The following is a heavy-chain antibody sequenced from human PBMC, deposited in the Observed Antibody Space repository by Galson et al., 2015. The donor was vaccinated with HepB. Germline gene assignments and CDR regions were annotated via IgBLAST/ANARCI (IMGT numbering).Heavy chain of an antibody. CDR2: IYHYGNT. CDR1: GDSLSNNNW. V-gene: IGHV4/OR15-8*02. J-gene: IGHJ4*02. CDR3: AREATYDTVHFLDY. D-gene: IGHD3-22*01. Sequence: TLSLTCAVSGDSLSNNNWWSWVRQSPGKGLEWIGEIYHYGNTNYNPSLESRVTMSMDKSKNQFSLRLSSVTAADTAVYYCAREATYDTVHFLDYWGQGTLVTVSS.